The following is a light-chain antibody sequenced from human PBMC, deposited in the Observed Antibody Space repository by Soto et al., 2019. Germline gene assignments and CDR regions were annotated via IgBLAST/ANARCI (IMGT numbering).Light chain of an antibody. CDR2: TNN. CDR3: ASWDDSLNGYV. Sequence: QSVLTQPPSASGTPGQRVTISCSGGSSNIGSDTVNWYQHLPGTAPKLLIYTNNQRPSGVPDRFSGSKSGTSASLTISGLQSEDEAEYYCASWDDSLNGYVFGTGTNVNVL. V-gene: IGLV1-44*01. CDR1: SSNIGSDT. J-gene: IGLJ1*01.